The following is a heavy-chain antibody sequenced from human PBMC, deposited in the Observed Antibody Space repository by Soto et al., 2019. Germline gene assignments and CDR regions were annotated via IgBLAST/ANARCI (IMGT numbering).Heavy chain of an antibody. D-gene: IGHD7-27*01. Sequence: LSLTCNVSGGAIDSGGYYWCWIRQHPGKGLEWIGYIYYSGSTYYNPSLKSRVSISIDTSKNQFSLELISVAAADTAVYYCARVGTSYARRGLDVWGQGTTVTVSS. CDR2: IYYSGST. CDR3: ARVGTSYARRGLDV. J-gene: IGHJ6*02. CDR1: GGAIDSGGYY. V-gene: IGHV4-31*03.